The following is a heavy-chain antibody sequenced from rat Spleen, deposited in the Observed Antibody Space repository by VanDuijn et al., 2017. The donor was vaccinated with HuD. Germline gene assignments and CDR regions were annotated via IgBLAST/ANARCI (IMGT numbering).Heavy chain of an antibody. V-gene: IGHV3-1*01. CDR1: DYSITSNY. D-gene: IGHD2-1*01. Sequence: EVQLQESGPGLVKPSQSLSLTCSVTDYSITSNYWDWIRKFPGNKMEWIGHISYSGSSSYNPSLESRISITRDTSKNQFFLHLNSVTAEDTATYYCARSLDTYGWFAYWGQGTLVTVSS. J-gene: IGHJ3*01. CDR2: ISYSGSS. CDR3: ARSLDTYGWFAY.